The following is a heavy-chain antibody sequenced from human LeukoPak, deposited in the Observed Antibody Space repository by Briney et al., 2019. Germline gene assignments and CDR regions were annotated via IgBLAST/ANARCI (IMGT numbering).Heavy chain of an antibody. V-gene: IGHV4-38-2*01. CDR1: GYSISSGYY. Sequence: SETLSLTCAVSGYSISSGYYWGWIRQPPGKGLERIGSIYHSGSTYYNPSLKSRVTISVDTSKNQFSLRLSSVTAADTAVYYCAKSEQQLGPRRWFDPWGQGTLVTVSS. J-gene: IGHJ5*02. CDR2: IYHSGST. CDR3: AKSEQQLGPRRWFDP. D-gene: IGHD6-13*01.